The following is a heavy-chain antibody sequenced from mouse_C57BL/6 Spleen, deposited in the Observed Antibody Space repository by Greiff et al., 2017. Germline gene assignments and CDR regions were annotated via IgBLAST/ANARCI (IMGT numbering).Heavy chain of an antibody. J-gene: IGHJ3*01. V-gene: IGHV1-69*01. CDR3: ASRNGNYEGFAY. CDR1: GYTFTSYW. CDR2: IDPSDSYT. Sequence: QVQLPQPGAELVMPGASVKLSCTASGYTFTSYWMHWVKQRPGQGLEWIGEIDPSDSYTNYNQKFKGKSTLTVDNSSSTAYMQLSSLTAEDSAVYYSASRNGNYEGFAYWGQGTLVTVSA. D-gene: IGHD2-1*01.